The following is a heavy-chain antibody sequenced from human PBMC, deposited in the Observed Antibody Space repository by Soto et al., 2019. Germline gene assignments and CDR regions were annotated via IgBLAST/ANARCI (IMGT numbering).Heavy chain of an antibody. CDR1: VYSVSSNSAA. Sequence: SQTLSLTCDISVYSVSSNSAAWNWIIQSPSRGLEWLGRTYYRSKWYNDYAVSVKSRITINPDTSKNQFSLQLNSVNPEDTAVYYCARDLAAAGPYTAQFDYWGQGTLVHVSS. CDR2: TYYRSKWYN. D-gene: IGHD6-13*01. V-gene: IGHV6-1*01. J-gene: IGHJ4*02. CDR3: ARDLAAAGPYTAQFDY.